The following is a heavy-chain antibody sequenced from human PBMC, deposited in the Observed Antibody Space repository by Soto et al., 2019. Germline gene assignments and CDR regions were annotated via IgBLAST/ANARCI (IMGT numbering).Heavy chain of an antibody. CDR3: ARVYCGGTSCREFPQPNGMDV. CDR1: GFSVSAYY. CDR2: IYRGGTI. J-gene: IGHJ6*02. D-gene: IGHD2-21*01. V-gene: IGHV3-53*01. Sequence: GGSLRLSCAASGFSVSAYYMTWVRQAPGKGLEWLSNIYRGGTIYYSDSVKGRFTISRDDDRNTLYLHMTYLRAEDTAVYHCARVYCGGTSCREFPQPNGMDVWGPGTTVTVSS.